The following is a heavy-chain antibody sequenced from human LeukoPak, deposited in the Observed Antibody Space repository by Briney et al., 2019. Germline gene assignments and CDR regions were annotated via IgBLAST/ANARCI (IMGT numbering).Heavy chain of an antibody. CDR1: GGSVSSGSYC. CDR2: IYYSGST. D-gene: IGHD3-16*02. CDR3: ARDILYYDYVWGSYRPTGFDY. V-gene: IGHV4-61*01. Sequence: SETLSLTCTVSGGSVSSGSYCWSWIRQPPGKGLEWIGYIYYSGSTNYNPSLKSRVTISVDTSKNQFSLKLSSVTAADTAVYYCARDILYYDYVWGSYRPTGFDYWGQGTLVTVSS. J-gene: IGHJ4*02.